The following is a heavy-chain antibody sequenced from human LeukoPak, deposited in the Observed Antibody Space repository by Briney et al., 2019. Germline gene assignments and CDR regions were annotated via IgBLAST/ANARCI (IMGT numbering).Heavy chain of an antibody. Sequence: AGTSLRLSCAASGFTFRSHGMHWVRQAPGKGLEWVAFIWYDGSNKYYTDSVKGRFTISRDNSKSTLCLQMNSLRAEDTAVYYCAKQLGYCSDGSCYFPYWGQGTLVTVSS. D-gene: IGHD2-15*01. V-gene: IGHV3-33*06. CDR1: GFTFRSHG. CDR3: AKQLGYCSDGSCYFPY. CDR2: IWYDGSNK. J-gene: IGHJ4*02.